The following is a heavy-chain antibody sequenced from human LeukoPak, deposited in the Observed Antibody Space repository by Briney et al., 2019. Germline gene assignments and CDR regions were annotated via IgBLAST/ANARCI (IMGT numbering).Heavy chain of an antibody. Sequence: PGGSLRLSCTASGFTFGDYAMSWVRQAPGKGLEWVGFIRSKAYGGTTEYAASVKGRFTISRDDSKSIAYLQMNSLKTEDTAVYYCTRARGYCSSTSCPVGKLALDAFDIWGQGTMVTVSS. V-gene: IGHV3-49*04. CDR2: IRSKAYGGTT. J-gene: IGHJ3*02. CDR3: TRARGYCSSTSCPVGKLALDAFDI. D-gene: IGHD2-2*01. CDR1: GFTFGDYA.